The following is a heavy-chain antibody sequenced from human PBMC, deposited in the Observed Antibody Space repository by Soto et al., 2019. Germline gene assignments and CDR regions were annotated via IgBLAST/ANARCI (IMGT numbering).Heavy chain of an antibody. V-gene: IGHV4-31*03. CDR3: ARDTGLAPTVWGY. D-gene: IGHD3-16*01. CDR1: GDSIRGGGHY. Sequence: QVQLQESGPGLVKPSQTLSLTCSVSGDSIRGGGHYWNWISQFPGKGLEWIGYVYHSGSTHSNPSLRGRLTISIDTSKNQFSLRLSAVTAADTALYYCARDTGLAPTVWGYWGHGTQVTVSS. CDR2: VYHSGST. J-gene: IGHJ4*03.